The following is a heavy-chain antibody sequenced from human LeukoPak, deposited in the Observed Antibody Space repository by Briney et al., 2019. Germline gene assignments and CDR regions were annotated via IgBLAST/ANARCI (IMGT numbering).Heavy chain of an antibody. D-gene: IGHD2-2*01. V-gene: IGHV4-39*01. Sequence: SETLSLTCTVSGGSISSSSYYWGWIRQPPGKGLEWIRSIYYSGSTYYNPSLKSRVTISVDTSKNQFSLKLSSVTAADTAVYYCAETSNIVVVPAAISAYYYYMDVWGKGTTVTVSS. J-gene: IGHJ6*03. CDR2: IYYSGST. CDR1: GGSISSSSYY. CDR3: AETSNIVVVPAAISAYYYYMDV.